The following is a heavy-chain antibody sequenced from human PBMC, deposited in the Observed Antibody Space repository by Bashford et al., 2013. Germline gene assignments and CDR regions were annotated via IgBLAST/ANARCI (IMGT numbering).Heavy chain of an antibody. CDR3: ARELDWFDP. CDR2: IYYTGIT. J-gene: IGHJ5*02. Sequence: SETLSLTCTVSGGSISSFYWSWIRQPPGKGLEWIGYIYYTGITNYNPSLKSRVTISVDTSKNQFSLKLKSVTAADTAVYYCARELDWFDPWGQGTLGHRLL. V-gene: IGHV4-59*01. CDR1: GGSISSFY. D-gene: IGHD1-1*01.